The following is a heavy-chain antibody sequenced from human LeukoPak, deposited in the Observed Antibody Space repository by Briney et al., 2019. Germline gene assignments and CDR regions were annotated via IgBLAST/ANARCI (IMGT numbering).Heavy chain of an antibody. CDR3: ARGKEEMATGSYYFDY. CDR2: INHSGRT. V-gene: IGHV4-34*01. J-gene: IGHJ4*02. Sequence: SETLSLTCAVHSRSFTGYYWSWIRQPPGKGLEWIGEINHSGRTNYNPSLKSRVTISVDTSKNQFSLKLSSVNAADTAVYSCARGKEEMATGSYYFDYWGQGTLVTVSS. D-gene: IGHD5-24*01. CDR1: SRSFTGYY.